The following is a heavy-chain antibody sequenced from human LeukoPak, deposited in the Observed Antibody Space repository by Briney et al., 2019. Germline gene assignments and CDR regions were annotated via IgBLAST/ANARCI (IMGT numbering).Heavy chain of an antibody. CDR1: GGTFSSYA. Sequence: WAPVKVSCKASGGTFSSYAISWVRQAPGQGLEWMGGIIPIFGTANYAQKFQGRVTITADESTSTAYMELSSLRSEDTAVYYCARAMVRGAEDYYYGMDVWGKGTTVTVSS. D-gene: IGHD3-10*01. CDR3: ARAMVRGAEDYYYGMDV. CDR2: IIPIFGTA. V-gene: IGHV1-69*13. J-gene: IGHJ6*04.